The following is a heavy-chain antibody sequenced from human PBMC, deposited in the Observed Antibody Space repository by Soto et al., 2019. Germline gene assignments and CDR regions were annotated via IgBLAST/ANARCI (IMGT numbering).Heavy chain of an antibody. D-gene: IGHD3-3*01. Sequence: GGSLRLSCAASGFTFSSYVMSWVRQAPGKGLEWVSAISGSGGSTYYADSVKGRFTISRDNSKNTLYLQMNSLRAEDTAVYFCAKGVRNYDFWSGSFFDYWGQGTLVTVSS. CDR2: ISGSGGST. CDR3: AKGVRNYDFWSGSFFDY. J-gene: IGHJ4*02. CDR1: GFTFSSYV. V-gene: IGHV3-23*01.